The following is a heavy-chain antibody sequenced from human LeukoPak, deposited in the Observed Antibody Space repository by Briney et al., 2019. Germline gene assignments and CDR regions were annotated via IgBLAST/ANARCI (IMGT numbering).Heavy chain of an antibody. CDR2: INHSGST. Sequence: SETLSLTCTVSGGSISSYYWSWIRQPPGKGLEWIGEINHSGSTNYNPSLKSRVTISVDTSKNQFSLKLSSVTAADTAVYYCARFGSYYSDFDYWGQGTLVTVSS. CDR1: GGSISSYY. CDR3: ARFGSYYSDFDY. J-gene: IGHJ4*02. V-gene: IGHV4-34*01. D-gene: IGHD1-26*01.